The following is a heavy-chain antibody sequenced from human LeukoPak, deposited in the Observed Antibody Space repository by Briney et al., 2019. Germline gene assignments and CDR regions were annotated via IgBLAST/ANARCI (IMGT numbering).Heavy chain of an antibody. CDR3: VIPADTSSSGVFDF. D-gene: IGHD6-6*01. CDR2: ISSSGTYT. Sequence: GGSLRLSCAASRFAFSDYSMNWVRQAPGKGLEWVSSISSSGTYTYYADSVKGRFTISRDNAKKSLFLQMNSLRVEDTAVYYCVIPADTSSSGVFDFWGHGTMVTVSS. CDR1: RFAFSDYS. V-gene: IGHV3-21*01. J-gene: IGHJ3*01.